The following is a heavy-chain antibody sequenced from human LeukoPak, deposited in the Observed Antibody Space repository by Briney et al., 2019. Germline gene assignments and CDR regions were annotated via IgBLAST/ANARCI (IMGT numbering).Heavy chain of an antibody. J-gene: IGHJ6*03. CDR2: ISSNGNT. Sequence: PGGSLRLSCAASGFTFSTYGMYWVRQAPGKGLEYVSSISSNGNTYYANSVKGRFTISRDNSKNTLYLQMNSLRAEDTAVYYCARDSGSYYMDVWGKGTTVTISS. CDR3: ARDSGSYYMDV. D-gene: IGHD6-25*01. V-gene: IGHV3-64*01. CDR1: GFTFSTYG.